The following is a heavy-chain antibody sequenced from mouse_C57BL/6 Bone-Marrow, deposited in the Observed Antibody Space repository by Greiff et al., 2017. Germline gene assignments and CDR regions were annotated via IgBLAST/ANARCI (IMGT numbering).Heavy chain of an antibody. Sequence: VQLQQSGAELVKPGASVKLSCTASGYTFTEYTIHWVKQRTGQGLEWIGWFYPGSGSIKYNEKFKDKATLTADKSSSTVYMELSRLPSEDSAVYFGARHEEFCYSINFDYWGQGTTLTVSS. CDR2: FYPGSGSI. V-gene: IGHV1-62-2*01. D-gene: IGHD2-5*01. CDR3: ARHEEFCYSINFDY. CDR1: GYTFTEYT. J-gene: IGHJ2*01.